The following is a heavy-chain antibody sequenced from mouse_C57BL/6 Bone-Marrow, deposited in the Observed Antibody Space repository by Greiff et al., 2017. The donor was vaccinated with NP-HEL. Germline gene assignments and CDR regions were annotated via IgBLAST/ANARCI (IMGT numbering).Heavy chain of an antibody. CDR1: GYSITSGYY. CDR2: ISYDGSN. V-gene: IGHV3-6*01. Sequence: DVQLQESGPGLVKPSQSLSLTCSVTGYSITSGYYWNWIRQFPGNKLEWMGYISYDGSNNYNPSLKNRISITRDTSKNQFFLKLNSVTTEDTATYYCARKEGYYFDYWGQGTTLTVSS. J-gene: IGHJ2*01. CDR3: ARKEGYYFDY.